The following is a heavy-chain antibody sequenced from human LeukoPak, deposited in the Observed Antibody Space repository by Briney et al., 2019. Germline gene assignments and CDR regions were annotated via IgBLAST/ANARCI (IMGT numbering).Heavy chain of an antibody. D-gene: IGHD3-22*01. Sequence: SETLSLTCAVYGGSFSGYYWSWIRQPPGKGLEWIGEINHSGSTNYNPSLKSRVTISVDTSKNQFSLKLSSVTAADTAVYYCARRAYYYDSRYFDYWGQGTLVTVSS. CDR3: ARRAYYYDSRYFDY. J-gene: IGHJ4*02. CDR2: INHSGST. V-gene: IGHV4-34*01. CDR1: GGSFSGYY.